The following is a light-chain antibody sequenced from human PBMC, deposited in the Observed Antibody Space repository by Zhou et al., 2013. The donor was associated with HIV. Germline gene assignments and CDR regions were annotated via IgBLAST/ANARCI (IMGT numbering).Light chain of an antibody. CDR1: SSNIGAGYD. Sequence: QSVPTQPPSVSGAPGQRVTISCTGSSSNIGAGYDVHWYQQLPGTAPKLLIYGNSNRPSGVPDRFSGSKSGTSASLAITGLQAEDEADYDCQSYDSSLSGSVVFGGGTKLTV. CDR2: GNS. V-gene: IGLV1-40*01. J-gene: IGLJ2*01. CDR3: QSYDSSLSGSVV.